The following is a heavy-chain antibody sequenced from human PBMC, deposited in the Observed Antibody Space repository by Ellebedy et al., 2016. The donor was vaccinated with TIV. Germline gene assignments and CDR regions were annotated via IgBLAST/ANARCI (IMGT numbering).Heavy chain of an antibody. CDR2: ISSSGATI. CDR1: GFSFSDYL. V-gene: IGHV3-11*01. D-gene: IGHD2/OR15-2a*01. J-gene: IGHJ4*02. CDR3: ARTSSGYYSFY. Sequence: GESLKISXAASGFSFSDYLMTWIRQAPGKGLEWVSHISSSGATIYYADSVKGRFTISRHNAKKSLFLQMNSLRAEDTAVYYCARTSSGYYSFYWGQGTLVTVSS.